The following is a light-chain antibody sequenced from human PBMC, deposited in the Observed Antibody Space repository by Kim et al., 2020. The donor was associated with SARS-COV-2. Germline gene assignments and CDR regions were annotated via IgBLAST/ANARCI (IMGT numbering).Light chain of an antibody. J-gene: IGKJ2*03. CDR2: DAS. CDR1: QSISSL. CDR3: QQYNSYAPYS. Sequence: EDRVTIACRASQSISSLLAWYQQKPGKAPQLLIYDASSLQSGVPSRFSGSGSGTEFTPNINSLQPDDSATYYCQQYNSYAPYSFGQGTKLDI. V-gene: IGKV1-5*01.